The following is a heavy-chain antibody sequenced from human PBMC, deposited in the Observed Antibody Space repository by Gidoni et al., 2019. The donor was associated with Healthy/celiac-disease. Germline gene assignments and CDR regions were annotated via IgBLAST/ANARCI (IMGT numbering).Heavy chain of an antibody. CDR3: ARGPKAHNWFDP. CDR2: INHSGST. V-gene: IGHV4-34*01. Sequence: QVQLQQWGAGLLKPSETLSLTCAVYGGSFSGYYWSWIRQPPGKGLEWIGEINHSGSTNYNPSLKSRVTISVDTSKNQFSLKLSSVTAADTAVYYCARGPKAHNWFDPWGQGTLVTVSS. CDR1: GGSFSGYY. J-gene: IGHJ5*02.